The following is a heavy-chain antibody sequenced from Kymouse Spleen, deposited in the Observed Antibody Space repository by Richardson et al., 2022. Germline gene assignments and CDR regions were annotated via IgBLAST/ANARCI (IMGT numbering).Heavy chain of an antibody. CDR3: ARDSSSWYYYYGMDV. Sequence: QVQLVQSGAEVKKPGASVKVSCKASGYTFTGYYMHWVRQAPGQGLEWMGWINPNSGGTNYAQKFQGWVTMTRDTSISTAYMELSRLRSDDTAVYYCARDSSSWYYYYGMDVWGQGTTVTVSS. D-gene: IGHD6-13*01. CDR2: INPNSGGT. V-gene: IGHV1-2*04. J-gene: IGHJ6*02. CDR1: GYTFTGYY.